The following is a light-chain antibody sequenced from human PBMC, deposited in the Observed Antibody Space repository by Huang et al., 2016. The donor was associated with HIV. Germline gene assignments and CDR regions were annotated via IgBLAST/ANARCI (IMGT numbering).Light chain of an antibody. V-gene: IGKV3-11*01. Sequence: EIVLTQSPATLSLSPGERATLSCRASPSISSYLAWYQQKPGQAPRRLIYDASNRATGVPARFSGSGSGTDFTLTISSLEPEDFAVYYCQQRSNWPPEGTFGQGTKVEIK. CDR3: QQRSNWPPEGT. CDR2: DAS. J-gene: IGKJ1*01. CDR1: PSISSY.